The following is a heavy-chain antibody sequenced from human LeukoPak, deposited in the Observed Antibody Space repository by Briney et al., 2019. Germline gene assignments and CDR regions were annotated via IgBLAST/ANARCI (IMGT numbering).Heavy chain of an antibody. D-gene: IGHD3-22*01. CDR2: IYHSGST. CDR1: GGSISSSSYY. CDR3: ARDTDYYDSSGLRRGVGYNWFDP. J-gene: IGHJ5*02. V-gene: IGHV4-39*07. Sequence: SETLSLTCTVSGGSISSSSYYWGWIRQPPGKGLEWIGSIYHSGSTYYNPSLKSRVTISVDTSKNQFSLKLSSVTAADTAVYYCARDTDYYDSSGLRRGVGYNWFDPWGQGTLVTVSS.